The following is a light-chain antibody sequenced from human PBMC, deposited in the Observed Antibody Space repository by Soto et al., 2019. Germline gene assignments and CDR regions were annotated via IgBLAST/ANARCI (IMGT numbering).Light chain of an antibody. CDR2: DVT. J-gene: IGLJ1*01. V-gene: IGLV2-11*01. CDR1: SSDVGRYNF. CDR3: CSYAGSYTYV. Sequence: QSVLTQPRSVSGSPGQSVTLSCTGTSSDVGRYNFVSWYQQHPDKAPALIIYDVTRRPSGVPDRFSGSKSGNTASLTISGLQAEDETDYYCCSYAGSYTYVFXTGTKVTVL.